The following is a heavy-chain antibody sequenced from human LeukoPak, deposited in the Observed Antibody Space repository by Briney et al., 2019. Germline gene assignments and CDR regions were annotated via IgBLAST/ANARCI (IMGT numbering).Heavy chain of an antibody. CDR3: ARGGVVAAANNWFDP. D-gene: IGHD2-2*01. Sequence: SETLSLTCTVSGGAISSGSYYWSWIRQPAGEGLEWIGRMYTSRSTNYNPSLKSRVTISIDTSKNQFSLNLSSVTAADTAVYYCARGGVVAAANNWFDPWGQGTLVTVSS. J-gene: IGHJ5*02. CDR2: MYTSRST. V-gene: IGHV4-61*02. CDR1: GGAISSGSYY.